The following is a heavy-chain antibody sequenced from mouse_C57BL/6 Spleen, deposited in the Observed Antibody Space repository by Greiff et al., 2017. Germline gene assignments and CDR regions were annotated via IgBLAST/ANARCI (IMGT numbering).Heavy chain of an antibody. D-gene: IGHD1-1*01. Sequence: VQLQQSGPKLVQPWASVKISCKASGYSFTGYYMNWVKQSPEKSLEWIGEINPSTGGTTYNQKFKAKATLTVDKSSSTAYMQLKSLTSEDSAVYYCARHYGSSYDYWGQGTTLTVSS. V-gene: IGHV1-42*01. CDR2: INPSTGGT. CDR3: ARHYGSSYDY. CDR1: GYSFTGYY. J-gene: IGHJ2*01.